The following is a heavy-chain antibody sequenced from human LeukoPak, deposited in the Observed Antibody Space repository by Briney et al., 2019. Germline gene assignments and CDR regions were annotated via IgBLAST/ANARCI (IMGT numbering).Heavy chain of an antibody. CDR3: VRDLILVWTPGDDFDH. D-gene: IGHD3-16*01. CDR1: GFTLSRYW. Sequence: GGSLRLSCVASGFTLSRYWMHWVRQVPGKGLEWVSRINEDASTITYADSVKGRSTISRDNAKNTLYLQMNSLRAEDTAVYFCVRDLILVWTPGDDFDHWGQGTLVTVSS. V-gene: IGHV3-74*03. J-gene: IGHJ4*02. CDR2: INEDASTI.